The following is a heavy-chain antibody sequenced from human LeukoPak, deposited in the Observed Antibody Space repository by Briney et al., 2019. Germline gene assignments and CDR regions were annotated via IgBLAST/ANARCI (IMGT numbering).Heavy chain of an antibody. CDR1: GFTFSRYY. V-gene: IGHV3-30*02. CDR3: AISSGWYEPFDY. J-gene: IGHJ4*02. D-gene: IGHD6-19*01. CDR2: IRYDGSNK. Sequence: PGGSLRLSCAASGFTFSRYYMHWVRQAPGKGLEWVAFIRYDGSNKYYADSVKGRFTISRDNSKNTLYLQMNSLRAEDTAVYYCAISSGWYEPFDYWGQGTLVTVSS.